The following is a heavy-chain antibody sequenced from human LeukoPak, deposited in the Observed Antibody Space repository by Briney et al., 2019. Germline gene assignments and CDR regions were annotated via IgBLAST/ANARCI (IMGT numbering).Heavy chain of an antibody. Sequence: PSETLSLTCAVYGGSFSGYYWSWIRQPPGKGLEWIGEINHSGSTNYNPSLKSRVTISVDTSKNQFSLKLSSVTAADTAVYYRARGFMVRGVIPYWGQGTLVTVSS. CDR2: INHSGST. D-gene: IGHD3-10*01. J-gene: IGHJ4*02. CDR3: ARGFMVRGVIPY. CDR1: GGSFSGYY. V-gene: IGHV4-34*01.